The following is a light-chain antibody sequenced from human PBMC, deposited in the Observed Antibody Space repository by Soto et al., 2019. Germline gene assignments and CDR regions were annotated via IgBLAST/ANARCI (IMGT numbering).Light chain of an antibody. V-gene: IGLV1-44*01. J-gene: IGLJ1*01. Sequence: QSVLTQPHSASGTPGQRVTISCSGSSSNIGTSSVHWFQQLPGTAPKLLISTTNQRPSWVPERFSGSKSGTSASLAISGLQSEDEADYYCAAWDDSLNGHVFGTGTKVTVL. CDR2: TTN. CDR3: AAWDDSLNGHV. CDR1: SSNIGTSS.